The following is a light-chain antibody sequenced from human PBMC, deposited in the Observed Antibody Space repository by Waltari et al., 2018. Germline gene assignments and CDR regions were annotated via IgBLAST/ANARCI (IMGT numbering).Light chain of an antibody. Sequence: QPVLTPPPPVSGAPGQRVSISCPAIGSNLGAGYCVPRYQQHPGKAPKLLIYGTSTRPPGVPDRFFGSQSGTSASLAITALQAEDEAEYYCQSYDTSLSVVFGGGTKLTVL. CDR3: QSYDTSLSVV. V-gene: IGLV1-40*01. J-gene: IGLJ2*01. CDR2: GTS. CDR1: GSNLGAGYC.